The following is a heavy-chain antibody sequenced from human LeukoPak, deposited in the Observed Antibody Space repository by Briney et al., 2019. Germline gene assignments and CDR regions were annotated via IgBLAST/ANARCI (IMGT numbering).Heavy chain of an antibody. J-gene: IGHJ4*02. Sequence: GGSLRLSCAASGFTFNYFSVNWVRQAPGKGLEWVSYISSSSNTIYYADSVKGRFTISRDNARNSLYLQMNSLRAEDTAVYYCAKDRGYRATTYYFDYWGQGTLVTVSS. CDR1: GFTFNYFS. V-gene: IGHV3-48*01. CDR2: ISSSSNTI. D-gene: IGHD1-26*01. CDR3: AKDRGYRATTYYFDY.